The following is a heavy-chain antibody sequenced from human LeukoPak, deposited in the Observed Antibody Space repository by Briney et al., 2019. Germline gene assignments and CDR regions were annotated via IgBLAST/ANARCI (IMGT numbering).Heavy chain of an antibody. Sequence: GRSLRLSCAASGFTFSNYGMHWVRQAPGKGLEWVAFIRYDGSNKYYADSVKGRFTISRDNSKNTLYLQMNSLRAEDTAVYYCTRDSALRARLQFGWFDPWGQGTLVTVSS. CDR3: TRDSALRARLQFGWFDP. CDR2: IRYDGSNK. V-gene: IGHV3-30*02. CDR1: GFTFSNYG. D-gene: IGHD5-24*01. J-gene: IGHJ5*02.